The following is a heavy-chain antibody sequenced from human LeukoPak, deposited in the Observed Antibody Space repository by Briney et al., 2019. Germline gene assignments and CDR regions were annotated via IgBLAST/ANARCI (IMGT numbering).Heavy chain of an antibody. CDR2: ISAYNGNT. CDR3: ARDRDYDFWSGLLTPYYGMDV. V-gene: IGHV1-18*01. Sequence: GASVKVSCKASGYTFTSYGISWVRQAPGQGLEWMGRISAYNGNTNYAQKLQGRVTMTTDTSTSTAYMELRSLRSDDTAVYYCARDRDYDFWSGLLTPYYGMDVWGQGTTVTVSS. D-gene: IGHD3-3*01. CDR1: GYTFTSYG. J-gene: IGHJ6*02.